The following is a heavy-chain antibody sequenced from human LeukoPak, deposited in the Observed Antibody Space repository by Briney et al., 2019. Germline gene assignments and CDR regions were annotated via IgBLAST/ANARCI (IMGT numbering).Heavy chain of an antibody. CDR3: AKRIVGAYAIDY. Sequence: GGSLRLSCAASGFTFSTYAMTWVRQAPGKGLEWVSLISGTGGSTYYADSVKGRFTISRDNSKNTLYLQMNSLRAEDTAVYYCAKRIVGAYAIDYWGQGTLVTVSS. CDR1: GFTFSTYA. J-gene: IGHJ4*02. D-gene: IGHD1-26*01. CDR2: ISGTGGST. V-gene: IGHV3-23*01.